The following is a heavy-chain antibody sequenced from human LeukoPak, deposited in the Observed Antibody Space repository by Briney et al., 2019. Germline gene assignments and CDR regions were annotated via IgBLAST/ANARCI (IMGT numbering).Heavy chain of an antibody. V-gene: IGHV3-11*01. Sequence: GGSLRLSCAASGLTFTDHYMSWIRQAPGKGLEWISYISDNGGTIHYADSVKGRFTISRDNAKNSLYLQTNSLRAEDTAVYFCARGAGPLFDPWGQGTLVTVSS. CDR3: ARGAGPLFDP. CDR1: GLTFTDHY. J-gene: IGHJ5*02. CDR2: ISDNGGTI.